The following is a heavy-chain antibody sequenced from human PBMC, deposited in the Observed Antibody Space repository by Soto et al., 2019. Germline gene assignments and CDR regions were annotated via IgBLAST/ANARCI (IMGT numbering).Heavy chain of an antibody. CDR3: AKGDYSSNMDV. Sequence: SETLSLTCAVYGGSFSGYYWNWIRQPPGKGLEWIGEINHSGSTKYNPSLSSRVTISSDTSKSHLSLRLSSVTAADTAVYYCAKGDYSSNMDVRGQGTTVTVSS. D-gene: IGHD4-4*01. CDR2: INHSGST. CDR1: GGSFSGYY. V-gene: IGHV4-34*01. J-gene: IGHJ6*02.